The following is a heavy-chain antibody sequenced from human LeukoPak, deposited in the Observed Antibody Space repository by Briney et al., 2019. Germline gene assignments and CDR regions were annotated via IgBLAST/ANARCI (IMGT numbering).Heavy chain of an antibody. V-gene: IGHV3-53*01. D-gene: IGHD6-19*01. Sequence: GGSLRLSCAASGFTVSSNYMTWVRQAPGKGLEWVSIIYGDGSAYYADSVQGRFTISRDTSKNTLYLQMNRLRAEDTAVYFCARAGDSRGYYGYYFQYWGQGTLVTVFS. CDR2: IYGDGSA. J-gene: IGHJ4*02. CDR3: ARAGDSRGYYGYYFQY. CDR1: GFTVSSNY.